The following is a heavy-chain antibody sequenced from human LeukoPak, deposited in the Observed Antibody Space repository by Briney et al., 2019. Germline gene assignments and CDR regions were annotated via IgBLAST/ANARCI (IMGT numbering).Heavy chain of an antibody. Sequence: PSETLSLTCAVYGGSFSGYYWSWIRQPPGKGLEWIGEINHSGSTNYNPSLKSRVTISVDTSKNQFSLKLSSVTAADTAVYYCARWGYDILTGLTFDHWGQGTLVTVSS. D-gene: IGHD3-9*01. V-gene: IGHV4-34*01. CDR1: GGSFSGYY. J-gene: IGHJ4*02. CDR3: ARWGYDILTGLTFDH. CDR2: INHSGST.